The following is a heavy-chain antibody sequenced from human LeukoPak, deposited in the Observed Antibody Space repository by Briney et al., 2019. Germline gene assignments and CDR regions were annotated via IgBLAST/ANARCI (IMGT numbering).Heavy chain of an antibody. V-gene: IGHV3-23*01. CDR2: ISGSGGST. CDR1: GFTFRGFS. CDR3: AKDQLLWFGELGGSDY. D-gene: IGHD3-10*01. J-gene: IGHJ4*02. Sequence: GGSLRLSCAASGFTFRGFSMNWVRQAPGKGLEWVSAISGSGGSTYYADSVKGRFTISRDNSKNTLYLQMNSLRAEDTAVYYCAKDQLLWFGELGGSDYWGQGTLVTVSS.